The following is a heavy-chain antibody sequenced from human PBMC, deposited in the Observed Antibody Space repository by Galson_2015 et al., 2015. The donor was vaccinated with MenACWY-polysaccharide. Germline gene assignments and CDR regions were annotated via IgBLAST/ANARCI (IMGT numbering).Heavy chain of an antibody. CDR3: ARGGRAFSNINWFDP. V-gene: IGHV4-31*03. CDR2: ISYDGGT. D-gene: IGHD1-26*01. Sequence: TLSLTCPVSGDSITSGGYFWSWLRQHPGEGLEWIASISYDGGTYYNPSLKSRVTISVDTPKNKFSLTLNSVTAADTAVYYCARGGRAFSNINWFDPWGQGTLVTVSS. CDR1: GDSITSGGYF. J-gene: IGHJ5*02.